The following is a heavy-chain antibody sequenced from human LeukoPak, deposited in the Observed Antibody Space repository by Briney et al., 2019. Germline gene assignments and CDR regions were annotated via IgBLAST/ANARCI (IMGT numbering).Heavy chain of an antibody. D-gene: IGHD7-27*01. CDR3: ARDYQTGDHDAFDI. J-gene: IGHJ3*02. Sequence: PSETLSLTCTVSGGSISSYYWSWLRQPAGKGLEWIGRIYTSGSTNYNPSLKSRVTISVDTSKNQFSLKLSSVTAADTAVYYCARDYQTGDHDAFDIWGQGTMVTVSS. CDR2: IYTSGST. V-gene: IGHV4-4*07. CDR1: GGSISSYY.